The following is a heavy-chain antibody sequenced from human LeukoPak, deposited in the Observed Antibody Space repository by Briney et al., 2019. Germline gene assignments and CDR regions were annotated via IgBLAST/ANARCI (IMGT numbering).Heavy chain of an antibody. D-gene: IGHD2-2*01. CDR2: IYTSGST. CDR1: GGSISSGSYY. CDR3: VGCSTSSASPYYYYYYMDV. J-gene: IGHJ6*03. V-gene: IGHV4-61*02. Sequence: SQTLSLTCTVSGGSISSGSYYWSWIRQPAGKGLEWIGRIYTSGSTNYNPSLKSRVTISVDTSKNQFSLKLSSVTAADTAVYYCVGCSTSSASPYYYYYYMDVWGKGTTVTVSS.